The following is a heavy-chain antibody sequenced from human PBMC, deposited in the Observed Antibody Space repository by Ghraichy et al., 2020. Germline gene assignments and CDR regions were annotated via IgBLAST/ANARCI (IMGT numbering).Heavy chain of an antibody. V-gene: IGHV3-23*01. J-gene: IGHJ5*02. CDR2: ISGSGGST. CDR3: AKDPKYSSSWLPNWFDP. Sequence: GGSLRLSCAASGFTFSSYAMSWVRQAPGKGLEWVSAISGSGGSTYYADSVKGRFTISRDNSKNTLYLQMNSLRAEDTAVYYCAKDPKYSSSWLPNWFDPWGQGTLVTVSS. D-gene: IGHD6-13*01. CDR1: GFTFSSYA.